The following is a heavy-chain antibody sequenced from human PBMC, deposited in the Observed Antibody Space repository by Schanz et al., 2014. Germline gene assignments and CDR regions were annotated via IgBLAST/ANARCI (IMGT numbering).Heavy chain of an antibody. D-gene: IGHD1-26*01. CDR2: IWYDGSKK. CDR1: GFTFSSYG. Sequence: QVQLVESGGGVVQPGRSLRLSCAASGFTFSSYGMHWVRQAPGKGLEWVAVIWYDGSKKYYADSVKGRFTISRDNSKNTLCLQMNSLRAEDTAVYYGARDHTTESYYSAGPPIDYWGQGTLLTVSS. J-gene: IGHJ4*02. V-gene: IGHV3-33*01. CDR3: ARDHTTESYYSAGPPIDY.